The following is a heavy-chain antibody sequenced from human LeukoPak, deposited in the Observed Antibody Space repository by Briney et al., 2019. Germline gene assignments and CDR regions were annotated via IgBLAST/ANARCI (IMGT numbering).Heavy chain of an antibody. Sequence: PSETLSLTCAVSGGSIINSNWWSWVRQPPGKGLEWIGEIDHSGSTSYNPSLKSRVTMSVDRSQNQFSLRLSTVTAADTAVYYCESGVVEMATRYFDLWSRGTLVTVSS. CDR1: GGSIINSNW. J-gene: IGHJ2*01. CDR2: IDHSGST. CDR3: ESGVVEMATRYFDL. D-gene: IGHD5-24*01. V-gene: IGHV4-4*02.